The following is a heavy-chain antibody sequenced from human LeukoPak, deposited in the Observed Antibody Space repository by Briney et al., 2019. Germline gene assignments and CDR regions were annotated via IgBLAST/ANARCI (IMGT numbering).Heavy chain of an antibody. CDR2: ISGSGGST. Sequence: GGSLLLSCAASGFTFSSYAMSWVRQAPGKGLEWVSAISGSGGSTYDADSVKGRFTISRDNSKNTLYLQMNSLRAEDTAVYYCAKGVTIFGVVSPNDYWGQGTLVTVSS. V-gene: IGHV3-23*01. CDR3: AKGVTIFGVVSPNDY. CDR1: GFTFSSYA. J-gene: IGHJ4*02. D-gene: IGHD3-3*01.